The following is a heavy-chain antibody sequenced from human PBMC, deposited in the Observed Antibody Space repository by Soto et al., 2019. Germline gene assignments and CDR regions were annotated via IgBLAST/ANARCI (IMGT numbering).Heavy chain of an antibody. CDR2: ISSSGSTI. Sequence: GGSLRLSCAASGFTFSSYEMNWVRQAPGKGLEWVSYISSSGSTIYYADSVKGRFTISRDNAKNSLYLQMNSLRAEDTAVYYWARDRGDCSGGSCYRYDAFDIWGQGTMVTVSS. CDR1: GFTFSSYE. D-gene: IGHD2-15*01. V-gene: IGHV3-48*03. CDR3: ARDRGDCSGGSCYRYDAFDI. J-gene: IGHJ3*02.